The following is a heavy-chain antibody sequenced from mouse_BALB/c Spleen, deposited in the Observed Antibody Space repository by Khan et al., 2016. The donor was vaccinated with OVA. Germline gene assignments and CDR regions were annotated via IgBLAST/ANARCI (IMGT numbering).Heavy chain of an antibody. CDR3: TRDRNYYGSSFYFDY. J-gene: IGHJ2*01. Sequence: EVELVESGGGLVKPGGSLKLSCAASGFAFSSYSMSWVRQTLEKRLEWVATITSGGSYTYYPDSVKGRFTISRDNAKNTLYLQMSSLKSEDTAMYYCTRDRNYYGSSFYFDYWGQGTTLTVSS. CDR1: GFAFSSYS. V-gene: IGHV5-6-4*01. D-gene: IGHD1-1*01. CDR2: ITSGGSYT.